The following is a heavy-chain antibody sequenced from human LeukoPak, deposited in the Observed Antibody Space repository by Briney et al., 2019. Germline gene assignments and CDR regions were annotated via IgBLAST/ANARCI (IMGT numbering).Heavy chain of an antibody. Sequence: SETLSLTCAVSGGSISSGGYSWSWIRQPPGKGLEWIGYIYHSGSTYYNPSLKSRVTISVDRSKNQVSPKLSSVTAADTAVYYCARVGIQLWLRGAFDIWGQGTMVTVSS. CDR3: ARVGIQLWLRGAFDI. J-gene: IGHJ3*02. CDR2: IYHSGST. CDR1: GGSISSGGYS. D-gene: IGHD5-18*01. V-gene: IGHV4-30-2*01.